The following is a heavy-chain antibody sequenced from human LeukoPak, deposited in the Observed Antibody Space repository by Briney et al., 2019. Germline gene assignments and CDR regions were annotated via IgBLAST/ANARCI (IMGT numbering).Heavy chain of an antibody. V-gene: IGHV3-23*01. CDR2: ISGSGGST. D-gene: IGHD4-11*01. CDR3: AKDYSNYNYFDY. J-gene: IGHJ4*02. Sequence: PGGSLRLSCAASGFTFSSYAMSWVRQAPGKGLEWVSAISGSGGSTYYADSVTGRFTISRDNSKNTLYLQMNSLRAEDTAVYYCAKDYSNYNYFDYWGQGTLVTVSS. CDR1: GFTFSSYA.